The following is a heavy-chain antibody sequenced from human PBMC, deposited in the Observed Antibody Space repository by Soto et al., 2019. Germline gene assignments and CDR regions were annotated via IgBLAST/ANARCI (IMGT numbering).Heavy chain of an antibody. CDR3: TTTKGRLEPPTNGF. CDR1: GFTFSNAW. Sequence: EVQLVESGGGLVKPGGSLRLSCAGSGFTFSNAWMSWVRRAPGKGLEWVGSIKSDAYGGAIDYAAPVKGRFTISRDDSKNRLFLQMNNPRAEDTAVYSCTTTKGRLEPPTNGFWGQGTPVIVSS. D-gene: IGHD1-1*01. CDR2: IKSDAYGGAI. V-gene: IGHV3-15*01. J-gene: IGHJ4*02.